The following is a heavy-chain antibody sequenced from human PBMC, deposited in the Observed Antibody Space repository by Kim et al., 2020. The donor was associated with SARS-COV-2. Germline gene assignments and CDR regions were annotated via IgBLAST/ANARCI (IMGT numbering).Heavy chain of an antibody. D-gene: IGHD6-19*01. J-gene: IGHJ6*02. CDR2: ISSSSSYI. Sequence: GGSLRLSCAASGFTFSSYSMNWVRQAPGKGLEWVSSISSSSSYIYYADSVKGRFTISRDNAKNSLYLQMNSLRAEDTAVYYCARDLAVAGTQSLLLRARGPSGTKNRSGMEAWGQGATVTVSS. V-gene: IGHV3-21*01. CDR1: GFTFSSYS. CDR3: ARDLAVAGTQSLLLRARGPSGTKNRSGMEA.